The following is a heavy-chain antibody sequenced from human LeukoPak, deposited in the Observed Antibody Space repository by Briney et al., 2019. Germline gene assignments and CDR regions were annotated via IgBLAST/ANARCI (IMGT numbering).Heavy chain of an antibody. CDR3: AREVIVSDSSGYDPHYFDY. CDR2: IIPIFGTA. J-gene: IGHJ4*02. V-gene: IGHV1-69*13. D-gene: IGHD3-22*01. Sequence: SVKVSCKASGGTFSSYAISWVRQAPGQGLEWMGGIIPIFGTANYAQKFQGRVTITADESTSTAYMELSSLRSEDTAVYYCAREVIVSDSSGYDPHYFDYWGQGTLVTVSS. CDR1: GGTFSSYA.